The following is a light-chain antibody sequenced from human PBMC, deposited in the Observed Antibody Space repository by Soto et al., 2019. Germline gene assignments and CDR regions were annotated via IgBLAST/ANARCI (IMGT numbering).Light chain of an antibody. CDR1: QVISSW. CDR3: QQYKDWPPLT. CDR2: GAT. J-gene: IGKJ4*01. Sequence: IQMTQSPSSVSAAVGDRVTITCRASQVISSWLAWYQQRPGTAPKLLIYGATTLRSGVPSRFSGSESGTVFTLTISSLEPEDFAVYYCQQYKDWPPLTLGGGTKVEIK. V-gene: IGKV1-12*01.